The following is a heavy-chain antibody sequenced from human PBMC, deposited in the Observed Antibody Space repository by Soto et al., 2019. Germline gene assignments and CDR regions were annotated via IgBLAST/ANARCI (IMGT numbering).Heavy chain of an antibody. CDR1: GFTFSSYA. Sequence: VGSLRLSCAASGFTFSSYAMSWVRQAPGKGLEWVSAISGSGGSTYYADSVKGRFTISRDNSKNTLYLQMDSLRAEDTAVYYCAKDTLELRGGHFGYWGQGTLVTVSS. V-gene: IGHV3-23*01. J-gene: IGHJ4*02. D-gene: IGHD1-7*01. CDR2: ISGSGGST. CDR3: AKDTLELRGGHFGY.